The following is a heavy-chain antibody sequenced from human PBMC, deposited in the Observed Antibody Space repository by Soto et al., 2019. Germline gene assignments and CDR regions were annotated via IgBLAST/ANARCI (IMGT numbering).Heavy chain of an antibody. J-gene: IGHJ4*02. CDR2: IWYDGSNK. CDR1: GLIFSGHG. Sequence: PGGSLRLSCAASGLIFSGHGMHWVRQAPGKGLQWVAVIWYDGSNKYYADSVKGRFTISRDNSKNTLYLQMNSLRAEDTAVYYCAKKGLVVGATKQYYFDYWGQGTLVTVSS. V-gene: IGHV3-30*02. CDR3: AKKGLVVGATKQYYFDY. D-gene: IGHD1-26*01.